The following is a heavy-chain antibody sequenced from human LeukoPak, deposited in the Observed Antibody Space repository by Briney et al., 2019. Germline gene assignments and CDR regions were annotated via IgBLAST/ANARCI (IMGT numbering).Heavy chain of an antibody. Sequence: GGSLRLSCAASGFPFNAYWMTWVRQAPGKGLEWVANIRQDGDTKYYVDSVKGRFAISRDNAMNSLYLQMNSLRAEDTAIYYCARSLPYGTTWYGRSDFWGQGTLVTVSS. CDR3: ARSLPYGTTWYGRSDF. CDR1: GFPFNAYW. D-gene: IGHD6-13*01. J-gene: IGHJ4*02. CDR2: IRQDGDTK. V-gene: IGHV3-7*03.